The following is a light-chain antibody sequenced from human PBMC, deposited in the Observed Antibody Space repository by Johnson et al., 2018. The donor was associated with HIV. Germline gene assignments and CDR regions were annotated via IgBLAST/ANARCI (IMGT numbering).Light chain of an antibody. Sequence: QSVLTQPPSVSAAPGQKVTISCYGSSSNIGNNYVSWYQQLPGTATKLLIYENNKRPSGIPDRFSGYKSGTSATLGITGLQTGDEADYYCGTWDSSLSAGVFGTGTKVT. CDR3: GTWDSSLSAGV. J-gene: IGLJ1*01. V-gene: IGLV1-51*02. CDR2: ENN. CDR1: SSNIGNNY.